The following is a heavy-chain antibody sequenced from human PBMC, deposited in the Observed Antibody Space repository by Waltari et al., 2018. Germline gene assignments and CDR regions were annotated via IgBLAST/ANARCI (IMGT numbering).Heavy chain of an antibody. CDR3: ARVAYYYDSSGYYPYYFDY. Sequence: QVQLQESGPGLVKPSQTLSLTCTVSGGSISSGGYSWSWIRQHPGKGLEWIGYIYYSGSTYYNPSLKSRVTISVDTSKNQFSLKLSSVTAADTAVYYCARVAYYYDSSGYYPYYFDYWGQGTLVTVSS. D-gene: IGHD3-22*01. V-gene: IGHV4-31*03. J-gene: IGHJ4*02. CDR1: GGSISSGGYS. CDR2: IYYSGST.